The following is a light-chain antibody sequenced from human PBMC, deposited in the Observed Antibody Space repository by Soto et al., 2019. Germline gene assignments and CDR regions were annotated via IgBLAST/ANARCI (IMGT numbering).Light chain of an antibody. CDR2: EVT. Sequence: QSALTQPASVSGSPGQSITISCTGTSSDVGAYNYVSWYQQHPGKAPKVMIYEVTNRPSGVSNRFSGSKSGYTASLTISGLQAEDEADYFCSSYTTSSTLIFGGGTKLTVL. V-gene: IGLV2-14*01. CDR1: SSDVGAYNY. J-gene: IGLJ2*01. CDR3: SSYTTSSTLI.